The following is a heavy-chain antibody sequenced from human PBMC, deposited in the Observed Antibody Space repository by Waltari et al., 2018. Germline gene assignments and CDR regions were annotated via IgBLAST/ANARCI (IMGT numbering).Heavy chain of an antibody. Sequence: EEQLVESGGGLVQPGDSLRLSCAASGFTFSSFWMNWVRQAPGKGPLWVSRISTDASDTTYAYSVKGRFTIAGDNARNTLYLQMNRLRAEDTAVYFCARVSRRTYRSPVPGRHYYYGMDVWGQGTTVTVSS. J-gene: IGHJ6*02. D-gene: IGHD1-1*01. CDR2: ISTDASDT. CDR1: GFTFSSFW. V-gene: IGHV3-74*03. CDR3: ARVSRRTYRSPVPGRHYYYGMDV.